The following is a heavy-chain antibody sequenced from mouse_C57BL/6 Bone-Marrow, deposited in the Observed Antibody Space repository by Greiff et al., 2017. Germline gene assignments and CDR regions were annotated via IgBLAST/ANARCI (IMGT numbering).Heavy chain of an antibody. CDR2: IYPGDGDT. CDR1: GYAFSSSW. CDR3: AREWSVDY. D-gene: IGHD1-1*02. J-gene: IGHJ2*01. Sequence: VQLQQSGPELVKPGASVKISCKASGYAFSSSWMNWVKQRPGKGLEWIGRIYPGDGDTNYNGKFKGKATLTADKSSSTAYMQLSSLTSEDSAFCFCAREWSVDYWGQGTTLTVSS. V-gene: IGHV1-82*01.